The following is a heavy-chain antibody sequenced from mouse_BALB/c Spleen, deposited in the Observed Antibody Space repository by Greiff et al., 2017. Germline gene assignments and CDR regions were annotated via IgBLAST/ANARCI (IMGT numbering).Heavy chain of an antibody. D-gene: IGHD2-12*01. CDR3: ASHDGYAMDY. V-gene: IGHV14-3*02. Sequence: EVKLQESGAELVKPGASVKLSCTASGFNIKDTYMHWVKQRPEQGLEWIGRIDPANGNTKYDPKFQGKATITADTSSNTAYLQLSSLTSEDTAVYYCASHDGYAMDYWGQGTSVTVSS. CDR1: GFNIKDTY. CDR2: IDPANGNT. J-gene: IGHJ4*01.